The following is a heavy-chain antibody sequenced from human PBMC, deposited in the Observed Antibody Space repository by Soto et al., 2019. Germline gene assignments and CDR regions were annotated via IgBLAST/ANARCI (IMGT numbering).Heavy chain of an antibody. CDR2: LSAYNGGT. D-gene: IGHD1-26*01. V-gene: IGHV1-18*01. J-gene: IGHJ3*01. CDR1: GYTFINYG. Sequence: QVKLVQSGAEVKKPGASVRVSCKTSGYTFINYGITWVRQAPGQGLEWMGWLSAYNGGTSSSEKLQDRFTMTTDTSTNTVYMDLRSLTSDDTAVYYCARWSAIVGGAEALDVWGQGTMVIVSS. CDR3: ARWSAIVGGAEALDV.